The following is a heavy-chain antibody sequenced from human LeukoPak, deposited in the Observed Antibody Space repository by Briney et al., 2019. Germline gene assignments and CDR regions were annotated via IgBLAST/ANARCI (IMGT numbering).Heavy chain of an antibody. V-gene: IGHV3-30-3*01. D-gene: IGHD2-2*01. Sequence: GGSLRLSCAASGFTFSSYAMHWVRQAPGKGLEWVAVISYDGSNKYYADSVKGRFTISRDNSKNTLYLQMNSLRAEDTAVYYCARDSSTYAGPPDYWGQGTLVTVSS. J-gene: IGHJ4*02. CDR1: GFTFSSYA. CDR3: ARDSSTYAGPPDY. CDR2: ISYDGSNK.